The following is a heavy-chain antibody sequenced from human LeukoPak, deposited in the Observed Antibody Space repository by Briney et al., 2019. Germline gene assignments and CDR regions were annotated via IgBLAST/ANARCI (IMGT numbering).Heavy chain of an antibody. J-gene: IGHJ4*02. CDR2: ISAYNGNT. CDR1: GYTFISYG. V-gene: IGHV1-18*01. CDR3: ARGFRGYSYAEVDY. D-gene: IGHD5-18*01. Sequence: ASVKVSCKASGYTFISYGISWVRQAPGQGLEWMGWISAYNGNTNYAQKLQGRVTMTTDTSTSTAYMELRSLRSDDTAVYYCARGFRGYSYAEVDYWGQGTLVTVSS.